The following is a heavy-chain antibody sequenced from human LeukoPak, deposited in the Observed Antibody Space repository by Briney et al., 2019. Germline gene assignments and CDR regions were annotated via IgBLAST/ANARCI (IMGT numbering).Heavy chain of an antibody. J-gene: IGHJ4*02. CDR1: GYTFTGYY. D-gene: IGHD3-16*01. V-gene: IGHV1-2*02. CDR3: ACPPHYDYVWGCYLLYHY. Sequence: ASVKVSCKASGYTFTGYYMHWVRQAPGQGLEWMGWINPNSGGTNYAQKFQGRVTMTRDTSISTAYTELSRLRSDDTAVYYCACPPHYDYVWGCYLLYHYWGQGTLVTVSS. CDR2: INPNSGGT.